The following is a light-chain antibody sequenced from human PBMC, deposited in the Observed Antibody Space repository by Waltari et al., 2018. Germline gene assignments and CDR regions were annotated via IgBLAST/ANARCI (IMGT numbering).Light chain of an antibody. Sequence: QSVLTQSPSASGAPGQTVTISCSGGNSNVGSNSVDWYQQFPGAAPKLLIYINNERPPGVSDRFSGSKSGTSASLAISNLQSDDEADYYCAAWDDSLNGPVFGGGTKVTV. CDR1: NSNVGSNS. CDR2: INN. J-gene: IGLJ3*02. V-gene: IGLV1-44*01. CDR3: AAWDDSLNGPV.